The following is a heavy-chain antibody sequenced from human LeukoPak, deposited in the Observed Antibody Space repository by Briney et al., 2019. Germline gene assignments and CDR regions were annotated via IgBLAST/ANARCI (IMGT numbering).Heavy chain of an antibody. V-gene: IGHV3-7*01. CDR3: AREEAGGPDY. CDR1: RFTFSTYW. J-gene: IGHJ4*02. D-gene: IGHD3-16*01. Sequence: GGSLRLSCAASRFTFSTYWMSWVRQAPGKGLEGVANIKQDGSEKYYVDSVKGRFTIFRDNAKNSLYLQMNSLRAEDTAVYYCAREEAGGPDYWGQGTLVTVSS. CDR2: IKQDGSEK.